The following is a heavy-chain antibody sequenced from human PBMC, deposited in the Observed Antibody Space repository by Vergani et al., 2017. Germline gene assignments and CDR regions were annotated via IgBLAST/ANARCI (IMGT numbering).Heavy chain of an antibody. V-gene: IGHV4-61*02. CDR3: ARELTEAFDI. D-gene: IGHD1-14*01. Sequence: QVQLQESGPGLVKPSQTLSLTCTVSGGSISSGSYYWSWIRQPAGKGLEWIGRIYTSGSTNYNPSLKSRVTISVDTSKNQFSLKLTSVTAADTAVYYCARELTEAFDIWGQGTMVTVSS. CDR2: IYTSGST. J-gene: IGHJ3*02. CDR1: GGSISSGSYY.